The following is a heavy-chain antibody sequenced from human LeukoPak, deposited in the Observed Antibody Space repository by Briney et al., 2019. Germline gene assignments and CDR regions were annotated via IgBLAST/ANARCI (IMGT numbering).Heavy chain of an antibody. CDR1: GGSISSYY. CDR2: IYTSGST. Sequence: SETLSLTCTVSGGSISSYYWSWIRQPAGKGLEWIGRIYTSGSTNYNPSLKSRVTISVDTSKNQFSLKLSSVTAADTAVYYCARGTGYSGSYPYYYYGMDVWGQGTTVTVSS. CDR3: ARGTGYSGSYPYYYYGMDV. V-gene: IGHV4-4*07. D-gene: IGHD1-26*01. J-gene: IGHJ6*02.